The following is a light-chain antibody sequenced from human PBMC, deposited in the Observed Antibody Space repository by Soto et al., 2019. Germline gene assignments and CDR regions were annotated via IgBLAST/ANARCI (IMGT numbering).Light chain of an antibody. V-gene: IGLV1-44*01. J-gene: IGLJ1*01. CDR1: SSNIGSNT. CDR3: CSYAGTGVDYYV. CDR2: GDN. Sequence: QLVLTQPPSASGTPGQRVTISCSGSSSNIGSNTINWYQQLPGTAPKLLIHGDNLRPSGVPDRFSGSKSGTSASLAISGLQSEDEADYYCCSYAGTGVDYYVFGSGTKLTVL.